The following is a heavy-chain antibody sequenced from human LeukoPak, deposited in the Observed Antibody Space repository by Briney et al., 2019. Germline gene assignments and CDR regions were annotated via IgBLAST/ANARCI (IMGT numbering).Heavy chain of an antibody. D-gene: IGHD3-22*01. V-gene: IGHV3-30-3*01. CDR3: AKDQEVTMIVVRDDAFDI. Sequence: PGGSLRLSCAASGFTFSSYAMHWVRQAPGKGLEWVAVISYDGSNKYYADSVKGRFTISRDNSKNTLYLQMNSLRAEDTAVYYCAKDQEVTMIVVRDDAFDIWGQGTMVTVSS. J-gene: IGHJ3*02. CDR1: GFTFSSYA. CDR2: ISYDGSNK.